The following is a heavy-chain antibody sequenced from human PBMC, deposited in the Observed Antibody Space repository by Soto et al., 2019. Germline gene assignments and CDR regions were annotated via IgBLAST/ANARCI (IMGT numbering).Heavy chain of an antibody. D-gene: IGHD3-10*01. V-gene: IGHV1-69*02. CDR2: INPILSMS. J-gene: IGHJ4*02. CDR1: GDTFTFYS. CDR3: ASSYGSGYRAFDS. Sequence: QVQLVHSGAEVKRPGSSVKVSCKASGDTFTFYSINWVRQAPGLGLEWMGRINPILSMSNYAQRFQGRVTMTADKSTSTAYMELSSLRSEDTAIYYCASSYGSGYRAFDSWGQGALVTVSS.